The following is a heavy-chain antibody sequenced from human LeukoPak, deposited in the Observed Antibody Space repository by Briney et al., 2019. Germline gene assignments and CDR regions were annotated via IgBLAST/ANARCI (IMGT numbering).Heavy chain of an antibody. Sequence: GGSLRLSCAASGFTFSSYAMSWVRQAPGKGLEWVSAISGSGGSTYYADSVKGRFTISRDNSKNTLYLQMNSLRAEDTAVYYCATGSPYSSSWYINLHNSTIDYWGQGTLVTVSS. V-gene: IGHV3-23*01. CDR2: ISGSGGST. D-gene: IGHD6-13*01. CDR1: GFTFSSYA. CDR3: ATGSPYSSSWYINLHNSTIDY. J-gene: IGHJ4*02.